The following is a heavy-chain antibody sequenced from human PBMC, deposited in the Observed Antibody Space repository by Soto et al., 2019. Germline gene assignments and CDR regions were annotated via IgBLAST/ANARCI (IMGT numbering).Heavy chain of an antibody. D-gene: IGHD3-9*01. CDR2: ISAYNGNT. Sequence: ASVKVSCKASGYTFTSYGISWVRQAPGQGLEWMGWISAYNGNTNYAQKLQGRVTMTTDTSTSTAYMELRSLRSDDTAVYYCARGEYDILTGYIYYYYGMDVWGQGTTVTVSS. V-gene: IGHV1-18*01. CDR1: GYTFTSYG. CDR3: ARGEYDILTGYIYYYYGMDV. J-gene: IGHJ6*02.